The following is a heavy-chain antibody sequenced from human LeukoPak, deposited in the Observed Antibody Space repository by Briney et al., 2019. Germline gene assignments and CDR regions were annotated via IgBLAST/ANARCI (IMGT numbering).Heavy chain of an antibody. CDR1: GFTFSDYY. V-gene: IGHV3-11*01. CDR2: ISSSGSTI. Sequence: GGSLRLSCAASGFTFSDYYMSWIRQAPGKGLEWVSYISSSGSTIYYADSVKGRFTISRDNAKNSLYLQMNSLRAEDTAVYYCARDVPIYGSGSSVLDYWGQGTLVTVSS. J-gene: IGHJ4*02. D-gene: IGHD3-10*01. CDR3: ARDVPIYGSGSSVLDY.